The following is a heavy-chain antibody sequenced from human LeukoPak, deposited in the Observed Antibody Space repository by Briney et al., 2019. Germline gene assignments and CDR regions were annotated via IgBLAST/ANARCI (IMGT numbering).Heavy chain of an antibody. D-gene: IGHD4-17*01. CDR3: ARDPMTTVTTFDY. CDR1: GGSISSYY. V-gene: IGHV4-59*12. Sequence: PSETLSLTYTVSGGSISSYYWSWIRQPPGKGLEWIGYIYYSGSTNYNPSLKSRVTISVDTSKNQFSLKLSSVTAADTAVYYCARDPMTTVTTFDYWGQGTLVTVSS. CDR2: IYYSGST. J-gene: IGHJ4*02.